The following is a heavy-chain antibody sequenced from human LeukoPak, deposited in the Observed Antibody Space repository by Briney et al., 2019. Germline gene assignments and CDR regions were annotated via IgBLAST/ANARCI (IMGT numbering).Heavy chain of an antibody. V-gene: IGHV1-18*01. D-gene: IGHD6-19*01. CDR3: ARSKVYSSGWVFDY. CDR2: VSAYNGDT. Sequence: ASVKVSCKASGYTFTSYGFSWVRQAPGQGLEWMGWVSAYNGDTNYAQKVQGRVTMTTDTSTSTAYMELRSLRSDDTAVYYCARSKVYSSGWVFDYWGQGTLVTVSS. J-gene: IGHJ4*02. CDR1: GYTFTSYG.